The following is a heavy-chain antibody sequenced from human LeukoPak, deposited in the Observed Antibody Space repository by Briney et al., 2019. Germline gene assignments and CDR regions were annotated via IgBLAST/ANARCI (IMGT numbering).Heavy chain of an antibody. CDR1: GFTFSSYG. CDR3: AKDYFSRIAVAGPPYYFDY. V-gene: IGHV3-23*01. CDR2: ISGSGGST. J-gene: IGHJ4*02. D-gene: IGHD6-19*01. Sequence: GGSLRLSCAASGFTFSSYGMSWVRQAPGKGLEWVSAISGSGGSTYYADSVKGRFTISRDNSKNTLYLQMNSLRAEDTAVYYCAKDYFSRIAVAGPPYYFDYWGQGTLVTVSS.